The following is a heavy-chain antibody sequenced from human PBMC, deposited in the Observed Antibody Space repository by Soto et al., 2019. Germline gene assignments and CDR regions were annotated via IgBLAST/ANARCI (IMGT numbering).Heavy chain of an antibody. CDR3: VRQWNSRPYNWLDA. D-gene: IGHD1-7*01. J-gene: IGHJ5*02. Sequence: ASVKVSCKASGYTFTGHFLHWVRQAPGQGLEWMGWINPNSGATNSAPKVQGRVTMTSDTSIRTVYLEMNRLTSDDTATYYCVRQWNSRPYNWLDAWGQGTLVTVSS. CDR2: INPNSGAT. CDR1: GYTFTGHF. V-gene: IGHV1-2*02.